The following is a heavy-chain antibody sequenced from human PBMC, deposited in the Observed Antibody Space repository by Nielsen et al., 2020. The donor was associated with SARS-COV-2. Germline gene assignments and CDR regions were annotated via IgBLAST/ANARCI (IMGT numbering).Heavy chain of an antibody. J-gene: IGHJ6*02. Sequence: WIRQPPGKGLEWVSVIYSGGSTYYADSVKGRFTISRHNSKNTLYLQMNSLRAEDTAVYYCARGLVFSYYDILTGYGSGMDVWGQGTTVTVSS. V-gene: IGHV3-53*04. CDR2: IYSGGST. CDR3: ARGLVFSYYDILTGYGSGMDV. D-gene: IGHD3-9*01.